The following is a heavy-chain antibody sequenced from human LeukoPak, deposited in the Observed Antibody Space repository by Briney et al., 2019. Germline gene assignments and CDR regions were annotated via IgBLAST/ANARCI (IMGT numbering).Heavy chain of an antibody. Sequence: PGGSLRLSCAASGFTFSSYSMNWVRQAPGKGLGWVSSISSSSSYIYYADSVKGRFTISRDNAKNSLYLQMNSLRAEDTAVYYCARAIVGAHAFDIWGQGTMVTVSS. J-gene: IGHJ3*02. CDR2: ISSSSSYI. CDR3: ARAIVGAHAFDI. CDR1: GFTFSSYS. D-gene: IGHD1-26*01. V-gene: IGHV3-21*01.